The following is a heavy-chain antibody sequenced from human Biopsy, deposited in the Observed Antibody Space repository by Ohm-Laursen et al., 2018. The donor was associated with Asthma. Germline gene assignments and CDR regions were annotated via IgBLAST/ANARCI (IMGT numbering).Heavy chain of an antibody. D-gene: IGHD4-17*01. CDR3: ARTTYGDDGFDP. Sequence: TLSLTCAVYGGSFSGYYWSWIRQHPVKGLEWIGYIYYSGSTYYNPSLKSRVSISLDTSKNQFSLSLTSATAADTAVYYCARTTYGDDGFDPWGQGTLVTVSS. CDR2: IYYSGST. J-gene: IGHJ5*02. CDR1: GGSFSGYY. V-gene: IGHV4-31*11.